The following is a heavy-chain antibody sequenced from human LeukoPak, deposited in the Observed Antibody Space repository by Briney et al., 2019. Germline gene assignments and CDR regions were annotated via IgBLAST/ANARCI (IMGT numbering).Heavy chain of an antibody. V-gene: IGHV4-39*07. D-gene: IGHD6-6*01. CDR3: ALGIASGSSPFDY. Sequence: SETLSLTCTVSGGSISSSSYYWGWIRQPPGKGLEWIGSIYYSGSTYYNPSRKSRVTISVDTYKNQFSLKLSSVTAAGTAVYCCALGIASGSSPFDYWGQGTLVTVSS. CDR2: IYYSGST. J-gene: IGHJ4*02. CDR1: GGSISSSSYY.